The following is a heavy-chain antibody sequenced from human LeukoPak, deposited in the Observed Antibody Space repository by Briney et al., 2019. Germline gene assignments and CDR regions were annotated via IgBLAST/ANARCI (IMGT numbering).Heavy chain of an antibody. J-gene: IGHJ4*02. V-gene: IGHV4-59*08. CDR2: IYFSGST. Sequence: SETLSLTCTVSGASISSHYWSWIRQPPGKGLDWIGDIYFSGSTNYNPSLKSRVTISVDTSKNQFSLKLSSVTAADTAVYYCARTSWLQSSPYFEYWGQGALVTVSS. D-gene: IGHD5-24*01. CDR1: GASISSHY. CDR3: ARTSWLQSSPYFEY.